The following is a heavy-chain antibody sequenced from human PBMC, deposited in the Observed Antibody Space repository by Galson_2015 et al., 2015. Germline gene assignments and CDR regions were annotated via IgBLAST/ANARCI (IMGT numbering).Heavy chain of an antibody. D-gene: IGHD3-16*02. CDR2: IYYSGRT. Sequence: TLSLTCTVSGGSISSGGYYWSWIRQHPGKGLEWIGYIYYSGRTYYNPSLKSRVNISVDTSKNQFSLKLSSVTAADTAVYYCARGRGIMITFGGVIATNWFDPWGQGTLVTVSS. CDR3: ARGRGIMITFGGVIATNWFDP. V-gene: IGHV4-31*03. CDR1: GGSISSGGYY. J-gene: IGHJ5*02.